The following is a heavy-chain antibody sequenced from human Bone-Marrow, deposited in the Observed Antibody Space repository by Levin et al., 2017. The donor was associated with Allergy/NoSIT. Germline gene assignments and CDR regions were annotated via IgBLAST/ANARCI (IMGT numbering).Heavy chain of an antibody. CDR3: VKDMREDLAAADNNTLYSYNMNV. CDR2: ISCNSGNI. D-gene: IGHD6-13*01. Sequence: GGSLRLSCAVSGFTFDDYAMHWVRQVPGKGLEWVSSISCNSGNIVYVESVKGRFTISRDNAKNSLYLQMSSLRAEDTALYYCVKDMREDLAAADNNTLYSYNMNVWGEGTTVTVSS. CDR1: GFTFDDYA. V-gene: IGHV3-9*01. J-gene: IGHJ6*04.